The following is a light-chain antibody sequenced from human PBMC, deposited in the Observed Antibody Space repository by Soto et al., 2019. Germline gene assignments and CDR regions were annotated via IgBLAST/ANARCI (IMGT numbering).Light chain of an antibody. V-gene: IGKV3-15*01. J-gene: IGKJ1*01. CDR1: QSVSDN. CDR3: QQYNNWPPWT. Sequence: EIVMTQSPATLSVSPGETATLSCRASQSVSDNLAWYQQKPGQAPRLVISGASTRAAGIPARFSGSGFGTEFTLTISSLQAEDFAVYYCQQYNNWPPWTFGQGTKVDI. CDR2: GAS.